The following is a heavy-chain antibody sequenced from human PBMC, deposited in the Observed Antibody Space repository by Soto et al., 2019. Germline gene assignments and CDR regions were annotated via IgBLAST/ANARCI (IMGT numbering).Heavy chain of an antibody. CDR1: GGTFSSYA. J-gene: IGHJ4*02. Sequence: GASVKVSCKASGGTFSSYAISWVRQAPGQGLEWMGGIIPIFGTANYAQKFQGRVTITADESTSTAYMELSSLRSEDTAVYYCARPGYSSSLIRTYYFDYWGQGTLVTVSS. CDR3: ARPGYSSSLIRTYYFDY. CDR2: IIPIFGTA. V-gene: IGHV1-69*13. D-gene: IGHD6-13*01.